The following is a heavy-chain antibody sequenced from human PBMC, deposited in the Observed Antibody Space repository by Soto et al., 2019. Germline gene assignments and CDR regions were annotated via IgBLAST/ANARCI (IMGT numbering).Heavy chain of an antibody. V-gene: IGHV4-31*03. D-gene: IGHD2-8*01. J-gene: IGHJ5*02. CDR1: GGSISSGVYY. CDR3: ARDHRGMVYAIDGGSWFDP. CDR2: IYYSGST. Sequence: PAETLSLTCTVSGGSISSGVYYWSWIRQHPGKGLEWIGYIYYSGSTYYNPSLKSRVTISVDTSKNQFSLKLSSVTAADTAVYYCARDHRGMVYAIDGGSWFDPWGQGTLVTVSS.